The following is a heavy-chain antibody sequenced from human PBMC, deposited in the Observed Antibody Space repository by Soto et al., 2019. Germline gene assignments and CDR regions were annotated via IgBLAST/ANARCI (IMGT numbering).Heavy chain of an antibody. CDR3: AREFGYGDYGY. D-gene: IGHD4-17*01. CDR1: GGSISSYY. V-gene: IGHV4-59*01. J-gene: IGHJ4*02. CDR2: IYYSGST. Sequence: SGTLSLTCTVSGGSISSYYWSWIRQPPGKGLEWIGYIYYSGSTNYNPSLKSRVTISVDTSKNQFSLKLSSVTAADTAVYYCAREFGYGDYGYWGQGTLVTVSS.